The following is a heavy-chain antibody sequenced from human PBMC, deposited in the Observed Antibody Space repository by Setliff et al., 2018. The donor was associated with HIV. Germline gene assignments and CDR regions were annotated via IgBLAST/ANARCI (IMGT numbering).Heavy chain of an antibody. CDR3: AREELSAFSYGDRYWYFSL. CDR1: GFTFSNYG. J-gene: IGHJ2*01. Sequence: QTGGSLRLSCEASGFTFSNYGMHWVRQAPGEGLEWVAVIWYDGTNKYYGDSVNGRFTISRDNSKNTLYLEMASLRVEDTAVYSCAREELSAFSYGDRYWYFSLWGRGTLVTVSS. V-gene: IGHV3-33*08. D-gene: IGHD3-16*01. CDR2: IWYDGTNK.